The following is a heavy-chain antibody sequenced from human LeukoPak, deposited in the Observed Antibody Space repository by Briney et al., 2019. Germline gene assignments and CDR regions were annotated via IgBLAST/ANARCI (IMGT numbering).Heavy chain of an antibody. Sequence: SETLSLTCTVSGGSIRSSYYYWGWIRQPPGKGLEWIGSIYDSGSTYYNPSLKSRVTISVDTSKNQFSLKLNSVTAAGTAVYYCARESVRMGYDYWGQGTLVTVSS. V-gene: IGHV4-39*07. CDR1: GGSIRSSYYY. D-gene: IGHD5/OR15-5a*01. CDR3: ARESVRMGYDY. J-gene: IGHJ4*02. CDR2: IYDSGST.